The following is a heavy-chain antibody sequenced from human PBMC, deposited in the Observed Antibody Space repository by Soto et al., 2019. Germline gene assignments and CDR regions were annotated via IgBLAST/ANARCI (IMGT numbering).Heavy chain of an antibody. D-gene: IGHD2-2*01. J-gene: IGHJ6*02. CDR2: IITKVAAA. CDR3: ARDFWYPSCDIVVVLAAMCYYGMDV. Sequence: SSVKVSCKASVCTFSSHSISRVRQDPGEGLEWMGGIITKVAAANYAQKFQGRDTINADEPTSTAYMKLSSLRSDDTAVYYCARDFWYPSCDIVVVLAAMCYYGMDVWGQGTTVTVYS. V-gene: IGHV1-69*13. CDR1: VCTFSSHS.